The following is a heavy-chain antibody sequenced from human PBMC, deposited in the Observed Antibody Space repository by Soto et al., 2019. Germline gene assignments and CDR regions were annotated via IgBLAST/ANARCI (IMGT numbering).Heavy chain of an antibody. J-gene: IGHJ3*02. CDR1: GGSFSGYY. V-gene: IGHV4-34*01. CDR3: ARVSRYSSSGRAAFDI. CDR2: INHSGST. D-gene: IGHD6-6*01. Sequence: ASETLSLTCAVYGGSFSGYYWSWIRQPPGKGLEWIGEINHSGSTNYNPSLKSRVTISVDTSKSQFSLKLSSVTAADTAVYYCARVSRYSSSGRAAFDIWGQGTMVTVSS.